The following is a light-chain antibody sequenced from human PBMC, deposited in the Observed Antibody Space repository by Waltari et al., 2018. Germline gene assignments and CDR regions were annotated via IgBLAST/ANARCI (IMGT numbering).Light chain of an antibody. Sequence: DIQMTPSPSSVSASVGDRVTFTCRASQDISSWLAWYQQKPGKALKLLIYAASTLQSGVPSRFSGSGSGTDFTLTISSLQPEDFATYFCQQANSFPITFGQGTRLEIK. CDR2: AAS. J-gene: IGKJ5*01. V-gene: IGKV1D-12*01. CDR1: QDISSW. CDR3: QQANSFPIT.